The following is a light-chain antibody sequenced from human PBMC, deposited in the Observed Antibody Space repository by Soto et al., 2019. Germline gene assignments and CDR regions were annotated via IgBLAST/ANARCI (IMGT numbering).Light chain of an antibody. CDR2: SGS. CDR3: QQYGDSPMFT. J-gene: IGKJ2*01. Sequence: EVVLTQSPGTLSLSPGERAILSCRASQSVGSSYLAWYQQKPGQAPRLLIYSGSYRATGIPDRFSGSGSEADFTLTIGRLEPEDFAVYYCQQYGDSPMFTFGQGTNLEIK. CDR1: QSVGSSY. V-gene: IGKV3-20*01.